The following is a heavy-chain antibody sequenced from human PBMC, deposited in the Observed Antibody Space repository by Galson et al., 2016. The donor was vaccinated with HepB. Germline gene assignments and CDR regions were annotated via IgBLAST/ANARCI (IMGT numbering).Heavy chain of an antibody. CDR2: ISYDGGDE. Sequence: SLRLSCADSVFNFSPYSMHNGFHWVRQAPGKGLEWVAVISYDGGDEYYADSVKGRFTISRDNSKNTVYLQMNTLSREYTAVYYCARDGLRERFDYWGQGTLVTVSS. V-gene: IGHV3-30*03. D-gene: IGHD5-12*01. J-gene: IGHJ4*02. CDR3: ARDGLRERFDY. CDR1: VFNFSPYS.